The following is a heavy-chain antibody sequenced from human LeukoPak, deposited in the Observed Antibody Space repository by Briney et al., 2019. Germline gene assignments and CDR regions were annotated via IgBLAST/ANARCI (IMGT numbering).Heavy chain of an antibody. Sequence: PGGSLRLSCAVSGFTISSYAMGWVRQAPGKGLEWVSTISGSGGSTYYADSVKGRFTISRDNSKNTLYLQMNSLRAEDTAVYYCAREKITMVRGLYLNWFDPWGQGTLVTVSS. V-gene: IGHV3-23*01. CDR2: ISGSGGST. CDR3: AREKITMVRGLYLNWFDP. D-gene: IGHD3-10*01. J-gene: IGHJ5*02. CDR1: GFTISSYA.